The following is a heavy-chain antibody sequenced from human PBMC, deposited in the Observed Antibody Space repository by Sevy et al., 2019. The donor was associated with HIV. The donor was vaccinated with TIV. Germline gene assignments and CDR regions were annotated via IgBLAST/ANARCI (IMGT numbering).Heavy chain of an antibody. CDR2: ISSSGNTI. Sequence: GGSLRLSCAASGFTFSLYTMNWVRQAPGKGLERVSYISSSGNTISYSDSVKGRFTISRDNAKNSLYLQMNSLRVEDTAIYYCTRDLPPSATTVAHFDYWCQGTLVTVSS. V-gene: IGHV3-48*03. J-gene: IGHJ4*02. CDR3: TRDLPPSATTVAHFDY. D-gene: IGHD4-17*01. CDR1: GFTFSLYT.